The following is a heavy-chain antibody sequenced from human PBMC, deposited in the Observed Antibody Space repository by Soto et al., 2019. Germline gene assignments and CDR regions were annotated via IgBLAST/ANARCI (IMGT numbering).Heavy chain of an antibody. Sequence: QVQLVESGGGVVQPGRSLRLSCAASGFTFSSYGMHWVRQAPGKGLEWVAVIWYDGSNKYYADSVKGRFTISRDNSKNTLYLQMNSLRAEDTAVYYCARDPCDFWSGYPYPYYFDYWGQGTLVTVSS. D-gene: IGHD3-3*01. CDR3: ARDPCDFWSGYPYPYYFDY. CDR1: GFTFSSYG. J-gene: IGHJ4*02. V-gene: IGHV3-33*01. CDR2: IWYDGSNK.